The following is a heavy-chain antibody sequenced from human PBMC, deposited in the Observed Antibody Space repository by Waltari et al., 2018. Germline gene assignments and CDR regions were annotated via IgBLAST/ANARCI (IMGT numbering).Heavy chain of an antibody. J-gene: IGHJ4*02. D-gene: IGHD7-27*01. V-gene: IGHV3-74*01. CDR2: VDIDGRDWRSP. CDR3: ARDTPGDGIDY. Sequence: EVQLVESGGGSVQPGGSLRLSCTASGFIFSNYWMHWVRQVPGKGLLGVAHVDIDGRDWRSPSDADSVKGRFTISRDNAKNTVYLQMNSLRVEDTAVYYCARDTPGDGIDYWGRGTLVTVSS. CDR1: GFIFSNYW.